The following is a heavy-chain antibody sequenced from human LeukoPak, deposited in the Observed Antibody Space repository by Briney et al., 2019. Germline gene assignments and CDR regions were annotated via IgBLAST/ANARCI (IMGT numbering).Heavy chain of an antibody. Sequence: ASVKVSCKASGYSFTGYTMHWARQAPGQGLEWMGWINPSSGGTNYAQKFRDRVTMTRYTSITTAYMELSRLRSDDTAVYFCARDPNYDTSGYYYGGDGVDYWGQGTLVTVSS. D-gene: IGHD3-22*01. CDR3: ARDPNYDTSGYYYGGDGVDY. CDR1: GYSFTGYT. V-gene: IGHV1-2*02. CDR2: INPSSGGT. J-gene: IGHJ4*02.